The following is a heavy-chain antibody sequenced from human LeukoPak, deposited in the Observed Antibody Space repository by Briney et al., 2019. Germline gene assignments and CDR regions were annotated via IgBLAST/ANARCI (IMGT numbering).Heavy chain of an antibody. CDR3: ARVSDYVWGSYRSDI. CDR2: IYTSGST. D-gene: IGHD3-16*02. CDR1: GGSISSGSYY. V-gene: IGHV4-61*02. J-gene: IGHJ3*02. Sequence: SETLSLTCTVSGGSISSGSYYWSWIRQPAGKGLEWIVRIYTSGSTNYNPSLKSRVTISVDTSKNQSSLKLSSVTAADMAVYYCARVSDYVWGSYRSDIGGQGTMVTVSS.